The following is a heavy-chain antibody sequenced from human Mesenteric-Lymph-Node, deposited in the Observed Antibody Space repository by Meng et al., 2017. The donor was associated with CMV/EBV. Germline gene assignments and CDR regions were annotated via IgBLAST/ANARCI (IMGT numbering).Heavy chain of an antibody. CDR3: ARGSSYDILTGYFDY. CDR2: INHSGST. V-gene: IGHV4-34*01. CDR1: GGSFSGYY. D-gene: IGHD3-9*01. J-gene: IGHJ4*02. Sequence: QVQLPQWGDGLLKPSETLSVPCAVYGGSFSGYYWNWIRQSPEKGLEWIGEINHSGSTTYNPSFTSRIIISVDTSTNQISLNMSSVTAADTAVYYCARGSSYDILTGYFDYWGQGALVTVSS.